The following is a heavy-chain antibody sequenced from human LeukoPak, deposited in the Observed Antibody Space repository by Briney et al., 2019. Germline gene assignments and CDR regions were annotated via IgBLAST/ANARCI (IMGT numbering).Heavy chain of an antibody. CDR1: RYTFTSHP. CDR3: ARDTQAAIDYYYYYVMDL. CDR2: INAGNGNT. Sequence: ASPQAPCQASRYTFTSHPIHSVRPAPGQRPEWMGSINAGNGNTKYSHNFQGRVTLTSDTSASTAYMELSSLRSEHTAVYHCARDTQAAIDYYYYYVMDLWGKGNTVTVSS. V-gene: IGHV1-3*01. D-gene: IGHD2-2*02. J-gene: IGHJ6*04.